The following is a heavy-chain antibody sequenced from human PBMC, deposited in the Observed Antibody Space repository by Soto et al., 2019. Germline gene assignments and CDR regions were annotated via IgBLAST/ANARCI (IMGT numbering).Heavy chain of an antibody. CDR2: IYYSGST. J-gene: IGHJ4*02. CDR3: ARVTMVRGVTFDY. D-gene: IGHD3-10*01. V-gene: IGHV4-59*01. Sequence: SETLSLTCTVSGGSISSYYWSWIRQPPGKGLEWIGYIYYSGSTNYNPSLKRRVTISVDTSKNQFSLKLSSVTAADTAVYYCARVTMVRGVTFDYWGQGTLVTVSS. CDR1: GGSISSYY.